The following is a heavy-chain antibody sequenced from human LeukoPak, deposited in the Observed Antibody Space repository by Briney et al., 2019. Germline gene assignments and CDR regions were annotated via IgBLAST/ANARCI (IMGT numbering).Heavy chain of an antibody. CDR2: ISGSADGT. D-gene: IGHD6-13*01. CDR1: GFTFSTYA. CDR3: AKGRAPGKVDWFDP. J-gene: IGHJ5*02. V-gene: IGHV3-23*01. Sequence: GGSLRLSCAASGFTFSTYAMSWVRQAPGKGLEWVSSISGSADGTYYADSVEGRFTISRDNSKETLYLQMNSLRADDTAVYYCAKGRAPGKVDWFDPWGQGTLVTVSS.